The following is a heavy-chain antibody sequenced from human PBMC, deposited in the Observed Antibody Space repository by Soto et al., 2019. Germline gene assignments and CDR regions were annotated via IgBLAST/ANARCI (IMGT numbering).Heavy chain of an antibody. V-gene: IGHV4-4*07. Sequence: SETLSLTCTVSGGSMSSYYWSWIRQSAGKGLEWIGRIHSSGSTNYNPSLKSRVTMSVDTSKNQFSLKLSSVTAADTAVYFCARVKTVDYYGMGVWGQGTTVTVSS. CDR3: ARVKTVDYYGMGV. CDR2: IHSSGST. CDR1: GGSMSSYY. J-gene: IGHJ6*02.